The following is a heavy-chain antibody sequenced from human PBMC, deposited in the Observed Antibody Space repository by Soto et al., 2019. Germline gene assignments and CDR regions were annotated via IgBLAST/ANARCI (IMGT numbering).Heavy chain of an antibody. D-gene: IGHD1-1*01. V-gene: IGHV1-69*06. CDR3: ARNDWDFYYGMEV. Sequence: VASVKVSCKASGGTFSSYAISWVRQAPGQGLEWMGGIIPIFGTANYAQKFQGRVTITAEKSTSTAYMELSSLRSEDTAVYYCARNDWDFYYGMEVWGQGTKVTVSS. CDR2: IIPIFGTA. CDR1: GGTFSSYA. J-gene: IGHJ6*02.